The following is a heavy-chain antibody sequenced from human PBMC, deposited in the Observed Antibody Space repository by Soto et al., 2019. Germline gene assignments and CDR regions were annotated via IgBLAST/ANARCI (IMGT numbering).Heavy chain of an antibody. D-gene: IGHD4-17*01. V-gene: IGHV1-18*01. J-gene: IGHJ4*02. CDR1: GYTFSGYD. CDR2: ISAYNGNT. CDR3: ARPFGDYGDYAWSLRY. Sequence: QVQLVQSGAEVKKPGASVKISCKASGYTFSGYDMVWVRQAPGQGLARMGWISAYNGNTDYAQKFQGRVTMTTDTSTSTAYMELRSLTSDDTAVYYCARPFGDYGDYAWSLRYWGQGTLVTVSS.